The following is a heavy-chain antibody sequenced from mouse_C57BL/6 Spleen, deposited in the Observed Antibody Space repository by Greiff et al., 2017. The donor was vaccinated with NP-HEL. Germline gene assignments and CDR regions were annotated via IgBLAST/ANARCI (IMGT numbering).Heavy chain of an antibody. D-gene: IGHD1-1*01. Sequence: QVQLKESGPGLVQPSQSLSITCTVSGFSLTSYGVHWVRQSPGKGLEWLGVIWSGGSTDYNAAFISRLSISKDNSKSQVFFKMNSLQADDTAIYYCARRDYGYWYFDVWGTGTTVTVSS. CDR2: IWSGGST. J-gene: IGHJ1*03. CDR1: GFSLTSYG. V-gene: IGHV2-2*01. CDR3: ARRDYGYWYFDV.